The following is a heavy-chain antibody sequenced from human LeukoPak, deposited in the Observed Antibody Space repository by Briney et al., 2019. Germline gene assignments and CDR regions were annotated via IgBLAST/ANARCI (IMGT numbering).Heavy chain of an antibody. CDR1: GGTFSSYA. D-gene: IGHD6-19*01. V-gene: IGHV1-69*04. Sequence: GASVKVSCKASGGTFSSYAISWVRQAPGQGLEWMGRIIPILGIANYAQKFQGRVTITADKSTSTAYMELSSLRSEDTAVYYCARVGSAGSSGWYGPNDDYYYGMDVWGQGTTVTVSS. J-gene: IGHJ6*02. CDR3: ARVGSAGSSGWYGPNDDYYYGMDV. CDR2: IIPILGIA.